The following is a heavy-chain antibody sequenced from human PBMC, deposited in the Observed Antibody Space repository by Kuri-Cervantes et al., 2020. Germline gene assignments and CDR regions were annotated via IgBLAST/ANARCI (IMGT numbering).Heavy chain of an antibody. V-gene: IGHV4-61*08. CDR1: GASVNSGDYY. J-gene: IGHJ3*02. Sequence: SETLSLTCTVSGASVNSGDYYWSWIRQPPGKALEWIGFIYYSGNTNYNPFLKSRVTISMDTSNNQFSLKLSSVTAADTAVYYCARHDYGGNSKLGPDDAFDIWGQGTMVTVSS. CDR2: IYYSGNT. D-gene: IGHD4-23*01. CDR3: ARHDYGGNSKLGPDDAFDI.